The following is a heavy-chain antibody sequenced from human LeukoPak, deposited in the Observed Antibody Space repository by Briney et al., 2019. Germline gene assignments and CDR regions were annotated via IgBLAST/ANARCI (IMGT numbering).Heavy chain of an antibody. V-gene: IGHV1-2*02. CDR3: AREDDFWSGYSGWFDP. CDR1: GYTFTGYY. J-gene: IGHJ5*02. Sequence: ASVKVSCKASGYTFTGYYMHWVRQAPGQGLEWMGWINPSSGGTNYAQKFQGRVTMTRDTSISTAYMELSRLRSDDTAVYYCAREDDFWSGYSGWFDPWGQGTLVTVSS. CDR2: INPSSGGT. D-gene: IGHD3-3*01.